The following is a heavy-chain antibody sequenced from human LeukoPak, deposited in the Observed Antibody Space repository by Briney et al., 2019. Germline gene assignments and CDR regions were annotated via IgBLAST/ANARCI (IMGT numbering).Heavy chain of an antibody. V-gene: IGHV4-39*01. CDR1: GGSISSSTYY. D-gene: IGHD3-10*01. CDR3: AGFFGGCFDY. CDR2: IYYTGGT. J-gene: IGHJ4*02. Sequence: SETLSLTCTVSGGSISSSTYYWGWIRQPPGKGLEWIGSIYYTGGTYYNPSLKSRVTISVDTSKNQFSLKLSSVTAADTAVYYCAGFFGGCFDYWGQGTLVTVSS.